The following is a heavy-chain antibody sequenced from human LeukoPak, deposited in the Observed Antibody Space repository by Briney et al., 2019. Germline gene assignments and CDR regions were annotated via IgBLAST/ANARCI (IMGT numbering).Heavy chain of an antibody. CDR1: GGSISSSSYY. CDR3: ARDYDGYYFDY. J-gene: IGHJ4*02. V-gene: IGHV4-61*01. D-gene: IGHD3-16*01. Sequence: PSETLSLTCTVSGGSISSSSYYWGWIRQPPGKGLEWIGYIYYSGSTNYNPSLKSRVTISVDTSKNQFSLKLSSVTAADTAVYYCARDYDGYYFDYWGQGTLVTVSS. CDR2: IYYSGST.